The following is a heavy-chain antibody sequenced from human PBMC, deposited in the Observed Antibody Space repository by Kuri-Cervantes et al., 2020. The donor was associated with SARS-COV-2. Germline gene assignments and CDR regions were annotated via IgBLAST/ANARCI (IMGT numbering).Heavy chain of an antibody. CDR1: GYTFTGYY. CDR3: ARDPGASSSDYFDY. J-gene: IGHJ4*02. D-gene: IGHD6-6*01. CDR2: INPKSGGT. V-gene: IGHV1-2*02. Sequence: ASVKVSCKASGYTFTGYYMHWVRQAPGQGLEWMGWINPKSGGTNYAQKFQGRVTMTRDTSFSKAYMELSRLRSDDTAVYYCARDPGASSSDYFDYWGQGTPVTVSS.